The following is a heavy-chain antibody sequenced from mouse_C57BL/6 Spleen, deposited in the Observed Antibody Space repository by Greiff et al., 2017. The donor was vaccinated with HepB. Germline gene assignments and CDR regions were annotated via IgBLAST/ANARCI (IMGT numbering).Heavy chain of an antibody. CDR3: ARRSTTEWYFDV. J-gene: IGHJ1*03. D-gene: IGHD1-1*01. V-gene: IGHV2-2*01. CDR1: GFSLTSYG. Sequence: QVQLQQSGPGLVQPSQSLSITCTVSGFSLTSYGFHWVRQSPGKGLEWLGVIWSGGNTDYNAAFISRLSISKDNSKSQVFFKMNSLQVDDTAIYYCARRSTTEWYFDVWGTGTTVTVSS. CDR2: IWSGGNT.